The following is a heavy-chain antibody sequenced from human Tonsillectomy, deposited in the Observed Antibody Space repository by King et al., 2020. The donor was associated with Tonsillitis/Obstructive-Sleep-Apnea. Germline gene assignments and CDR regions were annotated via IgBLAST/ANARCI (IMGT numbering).Heavy chain of an antibody. V-gene: IGHV3-30*18. CDR3: AKVLSVTPSYYYYYMDV. J-gene: IGHJ6*03. CDR2: ISYDGSDK. Sequence: VPLVESGGGVVQPGRSLRLSCAASGFLFSSYGMPWVRQAPGKGLEWVAVISYDGSDKYYADSVKGRFTISRDNSKNTLYLQMNSLRAEDTAVYYCAKVLSVTPSYYYYYMDVWGKGTTVTVSS. D-gene: IGHD4-23*01. CDR1: GFLFSSYG.